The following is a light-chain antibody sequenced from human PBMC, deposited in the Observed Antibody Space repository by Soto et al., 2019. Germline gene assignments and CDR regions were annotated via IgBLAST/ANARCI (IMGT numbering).Light chain of an antibody. J-gene: IGLJ1*01. CDR2: ENN. CDR1: SSNIGAGYE. Sequence: QSVLTQPPSVSEAPGQRVTISCTGSSSNIGAGYEAHWYQQAPGTAPKLLTYENNNRPSGVPDRFSGSKSGTSASLAITGLQAEDEAEYYCQSYDSSLSGYVFGTGTKLTVL. V-gene: IGLV1-40*01. CDR3: QSYDSSLSGYV.